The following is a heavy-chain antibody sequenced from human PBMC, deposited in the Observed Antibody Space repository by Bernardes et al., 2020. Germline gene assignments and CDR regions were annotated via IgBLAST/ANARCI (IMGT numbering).Heavy chain of an antibody. CDR1: GFTFSSYS. J-gene: IGHJ4*02. CDR2: ITYDGSDK. CDR3: TRDCFSSVGSAHTPNFDY. V-gene: IGHV3-30-3*01. Sequence: GGSLRLSCAGSGFTFSSYSMHWVRQAPGKGLEWVSIITYDGSDKFYAASVGGLLTISSDTSQNILYLTMDSLIAEETAVYYCTRDCFSSVGSAHTPNFDYWGQGTLVTVSS. D-gene: IGHD2-15*01.